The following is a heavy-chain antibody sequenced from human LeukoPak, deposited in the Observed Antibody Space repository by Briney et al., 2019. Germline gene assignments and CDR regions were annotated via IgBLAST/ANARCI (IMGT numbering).Heavy chain of an antibody. V-gene: IGHV4-61*05. Sequence: PSETLSLTCTVSGGSISSSSYYWGWIRQPPGKGLEWIGYIYYSGSTNYNPSLKSRVTISVDTSKNQFSLKLSSVTAADTAVYYCARAIRKLRFLEWFNWFDPWGQGTLVTVSS. CDR1: GGSISSSSYY. CDR2: IYYSGST. J-gene: IGHJ5*02. CDR3: ARAIRKLRFLEWFNWFDP. D-gene: IGHD3-3*01.